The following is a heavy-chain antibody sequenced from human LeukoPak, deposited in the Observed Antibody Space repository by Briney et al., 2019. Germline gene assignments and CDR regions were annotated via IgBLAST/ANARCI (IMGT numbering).Heavy chain of an antibody. Sequence: GGSLRLSCAASGFTFSSYAMHWVRQAPGKGLEWVAVISYDGSNKYYADSVKGRFTISRDNSKNTLYLQMNGLRAEDTAVYYCARARMGHDYGDFVIDYWGQGTLVTVSS. CDR1: GFTFSSYA. V-gene: IGHV3-30-3*01. J-gene: IGHJ4*02. CDR2: ISYDGSNK. D-gene: IGHD4-17*01. CDR3: ARARMGHDYGDFVIDY.